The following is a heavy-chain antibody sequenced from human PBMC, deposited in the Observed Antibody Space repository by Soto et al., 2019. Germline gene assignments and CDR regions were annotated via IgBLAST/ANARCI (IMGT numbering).Heavy chain of an antibody. Sequence: GWSLRLSCAASGFVFSDFQFNWVRQAPGGGLEWLSSITGTSAFTEYAESIEGRFTISRDNPNKLLFLHMDNLRPEDTAVYYCARDNLAFQGAFDLWGQGTLVTASS. V-gene: IGHV3-21*01. D-gene: IGHD3-16*01. CDR1: GFVFSDFQ. CDR3: ARDNLAFQGAFDL. J-gene: IGHJ4*02. CDR2: ITGTSAFT.